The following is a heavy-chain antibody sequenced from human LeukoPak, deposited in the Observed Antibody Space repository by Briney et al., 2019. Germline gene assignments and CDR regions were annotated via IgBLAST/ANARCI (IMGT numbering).Heavy chain of an antibody. D-gene: IGHD6-19*01. V-gene: IGHV4-59*01. CDR3: AGSGDIAVAGFDY. Sequence: SETLSLTCTVSGGSISSYYWSWIRQPPGKGLEWIGYIYYSGSTNYNPSLKSRVTISVDTSKNQFSLKLSSVTAADTAVYYCAGSGDIAVAGFDYWGQGTLVTVSS. CDR2: IYYSGST. CDR1: GGSISSYY. J-gene: IGHJ4*02.